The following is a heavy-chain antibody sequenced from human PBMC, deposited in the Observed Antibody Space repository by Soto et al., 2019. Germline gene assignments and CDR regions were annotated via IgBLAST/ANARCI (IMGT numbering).Heavy chain of an antibody. J-gene: IGHJ6*03. D-gene: IGHD3-10*01. CDR2: MNPNSGNT. CDR3: ARAYYGSGSYYYYYYYYMDV. CDR1: GYTFTSYD. Sequence: QVQLVQSGAEVKKPGASVKVSCKASGYTFTSYDINCVRQATGQGLEWMGWMNPNSGNTGYAQKFQGRVTMTRNTSISTAYMELSSLRSEDTAVYYCARAYYGSGSYYYYYYYYMDVWGKGTTVTVSS. V-gene: IGHV1-8*01.